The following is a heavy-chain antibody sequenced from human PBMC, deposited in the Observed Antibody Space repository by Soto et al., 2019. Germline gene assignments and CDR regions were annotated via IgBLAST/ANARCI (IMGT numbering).Heavy chain of an antibody. CDR2: MFYSGST. V-gene: IGHV4-39*07. Sequence: SETLSLTCTVSGGSISSSTYYWGWIRQPPGKGLEWIGSMFYSGSTHYNPTLKSRVTISVDTSKNQFSLKLSSVTAADTAVYYCARVRDNFDYWGQGTLVTVSS. J-gene: IGHJ4*02. D-gene: IGHD3-3*01. CDR3: ARVRDNFDY. CDR1: GGSISSSTYY.